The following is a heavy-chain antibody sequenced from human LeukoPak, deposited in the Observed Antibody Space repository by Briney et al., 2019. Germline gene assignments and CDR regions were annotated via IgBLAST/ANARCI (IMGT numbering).Heavy chain of an antibody. J-gene: IGHJ4*02. CDR2: IRSKANSYAT. Sequence: GGSLRLSCAASGFTFSGSAMHWVRQASGKGLEWVGRIRSKANSYATAYAASVKGRFTISRDDSKNTACLQMNSLKTEDTAVYYCTSGYYYDSSGYWSALGYWGQGTLVTVSS. CDR3: TSGYYYDSSGYWSALGY. V-gene: IGHV3-73*01. D-gene: IGHD3-22*01. CDR1: GFTFSGSA.